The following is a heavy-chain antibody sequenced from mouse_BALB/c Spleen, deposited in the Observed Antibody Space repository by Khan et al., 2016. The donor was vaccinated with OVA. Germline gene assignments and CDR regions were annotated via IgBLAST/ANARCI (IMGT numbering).Heavy chain of an antibody. CDR3: TRRGYVAWFTY. CDR1: GYSFTTYY. J-gene: IGHJ3*01. D-gene: IGHD2-2*01. V-gene: IGHV1S135*01. Sequence: VQLQQPGPELMKPGASGKISCKASGYSFTTYYIHWVKQSHGKSLEWIGYIDPFSGDTTYNQKFKGMATLTVDKSSSTAYIHLSNLTSEDSAVYYCTRRGYVAWFTYGGQGTLVTVSA. CDR2: IDPFSGDT.